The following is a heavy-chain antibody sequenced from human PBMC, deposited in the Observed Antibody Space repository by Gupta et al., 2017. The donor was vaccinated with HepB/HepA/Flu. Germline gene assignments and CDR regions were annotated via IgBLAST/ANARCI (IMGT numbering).Heavy chain of an antibody. CDR2: INHSGST. D-gene: IGHD2-15*01. V-gene: IGHV4-34*01. CDR3: ARVWAVSGKLGYCSGGSCYAQGPYYGMDV. J-gene: IGHJ6*02. CDR1: GGSFSGYY. Sequence: CAVYGGSFSGYYWSWIRQPPGKGLEWIGEINHSGSTNYNPSLKSRVTISVDTSKNQFSLKLSSVTAADTAVYYCARVWAVSGKLGYCSGGSCYAQGPYYGMDVWGQGTTVTVSS.